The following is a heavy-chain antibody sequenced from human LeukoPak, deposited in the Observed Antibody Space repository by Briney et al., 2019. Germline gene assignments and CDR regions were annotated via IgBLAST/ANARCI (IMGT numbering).Heavy chain of an antibody. CDR2: IYTSEST. CDR3: ARGLWFGDENPPYFDY. V-gene: IGHV4-61*02. CDR1: GGSISSSNYY. J-gene: IGHJ4*02. D-gene: IGHD3-10*01. Sequence: PSETLSLTCSVSGGSISSSNYYWSWIRQPAGKGLEWIGRIYTSESTNYNPSLKSRVTISIDTSKNQFSLKLSSVTAADTAVYYCARGLWFGDENPPYFDYWGQGTLVTVSS.